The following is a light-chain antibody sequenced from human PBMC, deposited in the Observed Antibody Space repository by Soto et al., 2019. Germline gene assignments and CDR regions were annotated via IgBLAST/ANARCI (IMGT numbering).Light chain of an antibody. Sequence: QSALTQPASVSGSPGQSITISCTGTSSDVGGYNYVSWYQQYPGKAPKLMIYEVRNRPSGVSNRFSGSKSGNTASLTISGLQAEDEADYYCSSYTSSSTPVVFGGGTKVTVL. CDR3: SSYTSSSTPVV. V-gene: IGLV2-14*01. CDR2: EVR. J-gene: IGLJ2*01. CDR1: SSDVGGYNY.